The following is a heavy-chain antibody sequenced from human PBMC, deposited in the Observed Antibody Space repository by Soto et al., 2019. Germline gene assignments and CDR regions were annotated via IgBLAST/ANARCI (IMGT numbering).Heavy chain of an antibody. CDR1: GFSLTTSGVG. D-gene: IGHD3-3*01. V-gene: IGHV2-5*02. Sequence: QITLNESGPTVVRPTEPLTLTCRFSGFSLTTSGVGVGWIRQSPGKAPEWLALIYWDDDKPYSASLKGRLTITKDTSKNQVVLTVSDLDPTDTATYYCAHRVLRTVFGLVTTTAIYFDFWGQGTPVAVSS. CDR3: AHRVLRTVFGLVTTTAIYFDF. CDR2: IYWDDDK. J-gene: IGHJ4*02.